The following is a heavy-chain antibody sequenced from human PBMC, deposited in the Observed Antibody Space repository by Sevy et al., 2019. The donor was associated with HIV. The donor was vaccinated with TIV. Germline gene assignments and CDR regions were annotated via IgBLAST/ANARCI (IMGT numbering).Heavy chain of an antibody. Sequence: SETLSLTCTVSGDSISGYYWSWIRQPPGKGLEWIGYIYYSGRTNYNSSFKSRVAISVDTSKNQFSLKLRSVTAADTAVYYCARALQDYCYAMDVWGQGTTVTVST. CDR2: IYYSGRT. V-gene: IGHV4-59*01. CDR1: GDSISGYY. CDR3: ARALQDYCYAMDV. J-gene: IGHJ6*01.